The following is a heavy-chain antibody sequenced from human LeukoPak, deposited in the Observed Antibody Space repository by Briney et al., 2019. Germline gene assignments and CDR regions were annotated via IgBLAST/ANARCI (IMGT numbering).Heavy chain of an antibody. J-gene: IGHJ6*03. CDR1: GGSISSYY. D-gene: IGHD3-10*01. V-gene: IGHV4-4*07. Sequence: SETLSLTCTVSGGSISSYYWSWIRQPAGKGLEWIGRIYTSGSTNYNPSLKSRVTISVDKSKNQFYLKLSSVTAEDTAVYYCARMGSEYYYYYMDVWGKGTTVTVSS. CDR2: IYTSGST. CDR3: ARMGSEYYYYYMDV.